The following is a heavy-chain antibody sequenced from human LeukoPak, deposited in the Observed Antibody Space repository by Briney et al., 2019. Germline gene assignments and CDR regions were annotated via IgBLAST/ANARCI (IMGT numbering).Heavy chain of an antibody. CDR1: GGSISSYY. J-gene: IGHJ3*02. D-gene: IGHD3-10*01. Sequence: SETLSLTCTVSGGSISSYYWSWIRQPPGKGLEWIGVFHDSGNTNYSPSLKSRVTISADTSKKQLSLKLSSVTAADTAVYYCASFLWFGESMWVEHHAFNIWGPGTMVSVSS. CDR3: ASFLWFGESMWVEHHAFNI. CDR2: FHDSGNT. V-gene: IGHV4-59*01.